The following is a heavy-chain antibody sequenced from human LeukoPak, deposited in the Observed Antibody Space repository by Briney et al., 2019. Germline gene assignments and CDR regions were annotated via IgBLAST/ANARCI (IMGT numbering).Heavy chain of an antibody. CDR3: AKELFHDTHSAYNDY. CDR2: ISDNGGST. D-gene: IGHD1-14*01. J-gene: IGHJ4*02. V-gene: IGHV3-23*01. CDR1: GFTFSNAW. Sequence: PGGSLRLSCAASGFTFSNAWMSWVRQAPGKGLDWVSAISDNGGSTYYADSVKGRFTISRDNSKNTLYLQMNSLRAEDTAVYYCAKELFHDTHSAYNDYWGQGTLVAVSS.